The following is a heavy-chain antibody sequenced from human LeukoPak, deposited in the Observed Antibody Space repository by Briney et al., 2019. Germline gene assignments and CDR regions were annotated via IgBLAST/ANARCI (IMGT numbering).Heavy chain of an antibody. Sequence: PGGSLRLSCAPSGFTFSNYWMPWVRQAPGKGLVWVSRINNDGGTTTYADSVKGRFTISRDNAKNTLYLQMNSLGAEDTAVYYCARANSGFYFDYWGQGTLVTVSS. D-gene: IGHD6-19*01. V-gene: IGHV3-74*01. CDR3: ARANSGFYFDY. CDR1: GFTFSNYW. J-gene: IGHJ4*02. CDR2: INNDGGTT.